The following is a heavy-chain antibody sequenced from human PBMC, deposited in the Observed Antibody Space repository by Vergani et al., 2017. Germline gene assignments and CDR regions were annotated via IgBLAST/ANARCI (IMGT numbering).Heavy chain of an antibody. Sequence: QVQLQESGPGLVKPSETLSLTCTVSGGSISSYYWSWIRQPPGKGLEWIGYIYYSGSTNYNPPLKSRVTISVDTSKNQFSLKLSSVTAADTAVYYCARTVHFYCSGGSCYYWWFDPWGQGTLVTVSS. J-gene: IGHJ5*02. CDR2: IYYSGST. V-gene: IGHV4-59*01. CDR1: GGSISSYY. CDR3: ARTVHFYCSGGSCYYWWFDP. D-gene: IGHD2-15*01.